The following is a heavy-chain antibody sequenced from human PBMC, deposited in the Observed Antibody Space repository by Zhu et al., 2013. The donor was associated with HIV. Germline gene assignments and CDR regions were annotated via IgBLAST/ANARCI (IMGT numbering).Heavy chain of an antibody. Sequence: QVQLVQSGSEVKKPGASVKVSCKASGYTFTGYYIHWIRQAPGHGLEWMGWINPKNGDTNYGQKFQGRVTMTRDTSITTFYMELSRLRSDDTAVYYCARDSGTVTPTFDYWGQGTLVTVSS. D-gene: IGHD4-17*01. CDR2: INPKNGDT. J-gene: IGHJ4*02. V-gene: IGHV1-2*02. CDR1: GYTFTGYY. CDR3: ARDSGTVTPTFDY.